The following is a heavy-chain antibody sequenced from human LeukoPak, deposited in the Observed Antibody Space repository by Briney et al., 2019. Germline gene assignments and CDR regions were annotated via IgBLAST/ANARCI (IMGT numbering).Heavy chain of an antibody. Sequence: ASVKVSCKASGGTFSSYAISWVRQAPGQGLEWMGGIIPIFGTANYAQKFQGRATITADESTSTAYMELSSLRSEDTAVYYCAKGYYYDSSGYFEPFDYWGQGTLVTVSS. CDR2: IIPIFGTA. CDR3: AKGYYYDSSGYFEPFDY. V-gene: IGHV1-69*13. CDR1: GGTFSSYA. J-gene: IGHJ4*02. D-gene: IGHD3-22*01.